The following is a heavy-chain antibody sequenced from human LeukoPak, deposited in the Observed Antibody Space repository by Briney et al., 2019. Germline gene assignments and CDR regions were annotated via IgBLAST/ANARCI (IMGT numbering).Heavy chain of an antibody. CDR2: INHSGST. Sequence: PGGSLRLSCAASGFTFSSYSMNWVRQPPGKGLEWIGEINHSGSTNYNPSLKSRVTISVDTSKNQFSLKLSSVTAADTAVYYCAKAITMIIVVTPFDYWGQGTLVTVSS. J-gene: IGHJ4*02. CDR1: GFTFSSYS. D-gene: IGHD3-22*01. V-gene: IGHV4-34*01. CDR3: AKAITMIIVVTPFDY.